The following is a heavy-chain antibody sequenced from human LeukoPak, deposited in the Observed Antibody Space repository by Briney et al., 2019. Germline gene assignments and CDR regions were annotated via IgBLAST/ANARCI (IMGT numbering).Heavy chain of an antibody. J-gene: IGHJ3*02. D-gene: IGHD2-8*01. CDR3: ARDHCTNGVCYT. V-gene: IGHV3-21*01. CDR1: GFTFSSYS. Sequence: GGSLRLSCAASGFTFSSYSMNWVRQAPGKGLEWVSSISSSSSYIYYADSVKGRFTISRDNAKNSLYLQMNSLRAEDTAVYYCARDHCTNGVCYTWGQGTMVTVSS. CDR2: ISSSSSYI.